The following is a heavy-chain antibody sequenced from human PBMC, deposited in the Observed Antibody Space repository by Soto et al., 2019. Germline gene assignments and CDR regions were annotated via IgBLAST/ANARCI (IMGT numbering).Heavy chain of an antibody. CDR3: ARDLGVVPAAFGMGWFDP. CDR2: ISYDGSNK. Sequence: QVQLVESGGGVVQPGRSLRLSCAASGFTFSSYAMHWVRQAPGKGLEWVAVISYDGSNKYYADSVKGRFTISRDNSKNTLYLQMNSLRAEDTAVYYCARDLGVVPAAFGMGWFDPWGHGTLVTVSS. V-gene: IGHV3-30-3*01. CDR1: GFTFSSYA. J-gene: IGHJ5*02. D-gene: IGHD2-2*01.